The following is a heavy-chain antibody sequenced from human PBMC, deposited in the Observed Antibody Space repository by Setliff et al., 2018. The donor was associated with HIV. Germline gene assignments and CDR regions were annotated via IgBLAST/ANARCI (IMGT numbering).Heavy chain of an antibody. Sequence: GASVKVSCKASGYTFPSYDINWVRQDTGQGLEWMGWMNSRSGNIRYAQKFQGRVTMTRDTSISTAYMELNSLTSDDTAVYYCARDWADYQYNGLDVWGQGTMVTVSS. V-gene: IGHV1-8*02. CDR1: GYTFPSYD. J-gene: IGHJ3*01. D-gene: IGHD3-10*01. CDR3: ARDWADYQYNGLDV. CDR2: MNSRSGNI.